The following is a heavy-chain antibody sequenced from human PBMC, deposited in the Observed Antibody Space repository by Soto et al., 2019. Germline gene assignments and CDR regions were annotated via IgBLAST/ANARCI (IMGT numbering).Heavy chain of an antibody. Sequence: SETLSLTCTVSGGSISSYYWSWIRQPPGKGLEWIGYIYYSGSTNYNPSLKSRVTISVDTSKNQFSLKLSSVTAADTAVYYCARRPWYSREGYYYYYMDVWGKGTTVTVSS. CDR2: IYYSGST. CDR1: GGSISSYY. J-gene: IGHJ6*03. CDR3: ARRPWYSREGYYYYYMDV. V-gene: IGHV4-59*08. D-gene: IGHD6-13*01.